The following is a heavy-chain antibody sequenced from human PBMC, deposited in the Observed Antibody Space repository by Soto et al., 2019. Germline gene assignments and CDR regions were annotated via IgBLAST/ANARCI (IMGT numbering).Heavy chain of an antibody. Sequence: QVQLVESGGGVVQPGTSLRLSCAASGFPFNNYAMHWVRQRPGKGLDWVAVISYDGSNSYYSDSVKGRFTASRDRSKNTLSLQMNSLRVEDTAVYYCAKGILSATFAPYAMDVWGQGTTVTVSS. CDR1: GFPFNNYA. J-gene: IGHJ6*02. D-gene: IGHD3-16*01. CDR2: ISYDGSNS. CDR3: AKGILSATFAPYAMDV. V-gene: IGHV3-30*18.